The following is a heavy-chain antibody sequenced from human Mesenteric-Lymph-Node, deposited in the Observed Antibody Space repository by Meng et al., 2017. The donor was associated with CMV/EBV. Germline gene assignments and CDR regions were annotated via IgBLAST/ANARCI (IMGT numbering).Heavy chain of an antibody. Sequence: SETLSLTCAVYGGSFSGYYWTWIRQPPGKGLEWIGEINHSGSTNYNPSLKGQVTMSVDTSKNEFSLRLTSVTAADTAVYYCASPVAGNIEYFQHWGQGSVVTVSS. V-gene: IGHV4-34*01. CDR2: INHSGST. CDR1: GGSFSGYY. CDR3: ASPVAGNIEYFQH. J-gene: IGHJ1*01. D-gene: IGHD6-19*01.